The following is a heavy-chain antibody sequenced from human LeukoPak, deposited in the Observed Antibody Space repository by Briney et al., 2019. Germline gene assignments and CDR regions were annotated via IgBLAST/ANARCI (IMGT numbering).Heavy chain of an antibody. CDR3: ARGVGCSSTSCPDAFDI. V-gene: IGHV3-23*01. CDR2: ISGSGGST. D-gene: IGHD2-2*01. J-gene: IGHJ3*02. CDR1: GFTFSSYA. Sequence: GGSLRLSCAASGFTFSSYAMSWVRQAPGKGLEWVSAISGSGGSTYYADSVKGRFTISRDNSKNTLYLQMDSLRAEDTAVYYCARGVGCSSTSCPDAFDIWGQGTMVTVSS.